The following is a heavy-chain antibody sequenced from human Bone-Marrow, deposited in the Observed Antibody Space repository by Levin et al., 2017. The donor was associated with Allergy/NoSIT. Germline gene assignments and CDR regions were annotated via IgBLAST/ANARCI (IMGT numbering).Heavy chain of an antibody. CDR1: GFSFSNYA. CDR2: VSISGVD. D-gene: IGHD2/OR15-2a*01. CDR3: VKLGDYFRPGRIYYMDV. J-gene: IGHJ6*03. V-gene: IGHV3-23*01. Sequence: SCAASGFSFSNYAMNWVRQAPGKGLEWVAGVSISGVDYYADSVRGRFSILRDNSRETLFLQMNSLRPEDTAIYHWVKLGDYFRPGRIYYMDVWGKGTSVTVSS.